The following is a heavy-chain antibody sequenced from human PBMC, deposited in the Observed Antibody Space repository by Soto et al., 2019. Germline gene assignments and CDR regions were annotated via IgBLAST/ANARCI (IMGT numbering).Heavy chain of an antibody. V-gene: IGHV3-23*01. Sequence: GASLRLSCAASGFTFSNYAMGWVRQAPGKGLEWVSAIIGAGDDTFHADSVRGRLTISRDNSRNLVFLQMSGLRADDTALYYCVKGSATSRPYYFDFWGQGTLVTVSS. CDR1: GFTFSNYA. J-gene: IGHJ4*02. CDR3: VKGSATSRPYYFDF. CDR2: IIGAGDDT. D-gene: IGHD2-21*01.